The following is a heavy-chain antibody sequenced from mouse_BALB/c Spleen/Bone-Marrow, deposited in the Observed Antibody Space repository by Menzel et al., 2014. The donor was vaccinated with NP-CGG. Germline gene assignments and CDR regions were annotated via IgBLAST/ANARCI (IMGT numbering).Heavy chain of an antibody. J-gene: IGHJ2*01. CDR1: GFTFSSYG. D-gene: IGHD2-4*01. V-gene: IGHV5-6-3*01. CDR3: ARDYDYDY. Sequence: EVKLVESGGGLVQPGGSLKLSCAASGFTFSSYGMSWVRQTPDKRLELVATINSNGGSTYYPDSVKGRFTISRDNAKNTLYLRMSSLKSEDTAMYYCARDYDYDYWGQGTTLTVSS. CDR2: INSNGGST.